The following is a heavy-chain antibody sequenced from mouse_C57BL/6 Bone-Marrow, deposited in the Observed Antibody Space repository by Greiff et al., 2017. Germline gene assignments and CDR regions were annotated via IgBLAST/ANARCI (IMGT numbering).Heavy chain of an antibody. CDR2: IDPSDSYT. CDR3: ARELGLLGDYFDY. J-gene: IGHJ2*01. CDR1: GYTFTSYW. D-gene: IGHD1-1*01. Sequence: QVQLQQPGAELVMPGASVKLSCKASGYTFTSYWMHWVKQRPGQGLEWIGEIDPSDSYTNYNQKFKGKSTMTVDKASSTTYMPLSSLTSEDSAVYYCARELGLLGDYFDYWGQGTTLTVSS. V-gene: IGHV1-69*01.